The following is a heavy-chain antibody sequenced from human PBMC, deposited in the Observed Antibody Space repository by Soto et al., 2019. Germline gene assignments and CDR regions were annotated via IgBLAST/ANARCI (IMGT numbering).Heavy chain of an antibody. CDR1: GYTFTSYD. V-gene: IGHV1-8*01. Sequence: ASVKVSCKASGYTFTSYDINWVRQATGQGLEWMGWMNPNSGNTGYAQKFQGRVTMTRNTSISTAYMELSSLRSEDTAVYYCARGCFITIFGVVIPDYYMDVWGKGTTVTVSS. CDR3: ARGCFITIFGVVIPDYYMDV. J-gene: IGHJ6*03. CDR2: MNPNSGNT. D-gene: IGHD3-3*01.